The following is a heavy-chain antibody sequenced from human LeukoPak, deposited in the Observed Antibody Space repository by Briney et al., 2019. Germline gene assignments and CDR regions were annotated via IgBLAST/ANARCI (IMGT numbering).Heavy chain of an antibody. D-gene: IGHD1-26*01. J-gene: IGHJ4*02. V-gene: IGHV4-34*01. CDR1: GGSFSGYY. Sequence: SETLSLTCAVYGGSFSGYYWSWIRQPPGKGLEWIGEINHSGSTNYNPSLKSRVTISVDTSKNQFSLKLSSVTAADTAVYYCVRDHRGIVGARWFEYWGQGTLVTVSS. CDR2: INHSGST. CDR3: VRDHRGIVGARWFEY.